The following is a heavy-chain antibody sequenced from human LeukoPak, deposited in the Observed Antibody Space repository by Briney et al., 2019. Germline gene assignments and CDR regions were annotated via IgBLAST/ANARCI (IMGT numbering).Heavy chain of an antibody. CDR1: GFAFISYS. CDR2: ISSSSSTI. CDR3: ARDDGYFGYVDY. J-gene: IGHJ4*02. Sequence: GGSLRLSCADSGFAFISYSINWVRQAPGKGLEWVSYISSSSSTIYYADSVKGRFTISRDNAKNSLYLQMNSLRDEGTAVYYCARDDGYFGYVDYWGQGTLVTVSS. V-gene: IGHV3-48*02. D-gene: IGHD3-10*01.